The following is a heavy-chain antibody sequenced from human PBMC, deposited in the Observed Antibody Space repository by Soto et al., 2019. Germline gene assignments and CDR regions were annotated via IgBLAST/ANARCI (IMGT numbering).Heavy chain of an antibody. J-gene: IGHJ4*02. CDR2: ISAYNGNT. CDR3: AVSSSWYGTFDY. CDR1: GYTFTSYG. V-gene: IGHV1-18*01. D-gene: IGHD6-13*01. Sequence: ASVKVSCKASGYTFTSYGISWVRQAPGQGLEWIGWISAYNGNTNYAQKPQGRVTMTTDTSTSTAYMELRSLRSDDTAVYYCAVSSSWYGTFDYWGQGTLVTVSS.